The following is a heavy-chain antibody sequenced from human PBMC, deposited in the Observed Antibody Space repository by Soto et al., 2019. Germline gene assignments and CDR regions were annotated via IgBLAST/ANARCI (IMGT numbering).Heavy chain of an antibody. J-gene: IGHJ4*02. CDR2: ITGSGGST. V-gene: IGHV3-23*01. Sequence: EVQLLESGGGLVQPGESLRLSCAASGFTFSSYAMSWVRQAPGKGLEWVSVITGSGGSTFYADSVKGRCTISNDISKKTLCVPVSSLRADDTAVYYCAIVEVTSGHDSDPFGNWCQGTKVMVSS. D-gene: IGHD3-22*01. CDR3: AIVEVTSGHDSDPFGN. CDR1: GFTFSSYA.